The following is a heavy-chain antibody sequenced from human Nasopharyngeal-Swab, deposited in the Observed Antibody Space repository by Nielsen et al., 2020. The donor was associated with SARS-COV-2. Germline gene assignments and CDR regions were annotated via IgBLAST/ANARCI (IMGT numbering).Heavy chain of an antibody. D-gene: IGHD4/OR15-4a*01. CDR1: GFTFSSYW. J-gene: IGHJ3*02. V-gene: IGHV3-7*01. Sequence: GGSLRLSCAASGFTFSSYWMSWVRQAPGKGLEWVANIKQDGSEKYYVDSVKGRFTISRDNAKNSLYLQMNSLRAEDTAVYYYASYGDEHSDAFDIWGQGTMVTVSS. CDR3: ASYGDEHSDAFDI. CDR2: IKQDGSEK.